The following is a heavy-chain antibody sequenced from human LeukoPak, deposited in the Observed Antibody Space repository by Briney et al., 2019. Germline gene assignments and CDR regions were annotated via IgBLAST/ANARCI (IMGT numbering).Heavy chain of an antibody. J-gene: IGHJ5*02. CDR2: INHSGST. CDR1: GGSISTTNYY. Sequence: SETLSLTCTVSGGSISTTNYYWGWIRQPPGKGLEWIGEINHSGSTNYNPSLKSRVTISVDTSKNQFSLKLSSVTAADTAVYYCARVGRRVNNWFDPWGQGTLVTVSS. CDR3: ARVGRRVNNWFDP. V-gene: IGHV4-39*07.